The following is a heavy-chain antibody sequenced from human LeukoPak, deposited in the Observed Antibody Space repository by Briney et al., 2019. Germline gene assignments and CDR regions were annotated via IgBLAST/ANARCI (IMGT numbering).Heavy chain of an antibody. V-gene: IGHV3-73*01. CDR2: ISYAT. Sequence: RGSLRLSCAASGFTFSGSAMHWVRQASGKGLEWVGRISYATAYAASVKGRFTISRDDSKNTAYLQMNSLKTEDTAVYYCTRPDDYGDYWGQGTLVTVSS. J-gene: IGHJ4*02. CDR1: GFTFSGSA. CDR3: TRPDDYGDY.